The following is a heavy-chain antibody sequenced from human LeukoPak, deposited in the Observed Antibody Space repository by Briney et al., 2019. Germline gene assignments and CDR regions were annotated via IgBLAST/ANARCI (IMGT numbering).Heavy chain of an antibody. V-gene: IGHV4-59*01. D-gene: IGHD6-6*01. J-gene: IGHJ5*02. CDR3: ARDPTSIAGSTWFDP. CDR2: IYYSGST. Sequence: PSETLSLTCTVSGGSISSYHWSWIRQPPGKGLEWIGYIYYSGSTNYNPSLKSRVTISVDTSKNQFSLKLSSVTAADTAVYYCARDPTSIAGSTWFDPWGQGTLVTVSS. CDR1: GGSISSYH.